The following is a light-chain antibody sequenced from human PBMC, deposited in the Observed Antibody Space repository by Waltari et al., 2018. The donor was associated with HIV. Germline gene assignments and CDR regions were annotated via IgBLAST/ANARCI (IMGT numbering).Light chain of an antibody. CDR1: QSVRSAS. J-gene: IGKJ4*01. Sequence: DIVLTPSPGTLSLSPGERATLSCRASQSVRSASLAWYQQKPGQAPRLLIYGASSRAPGIPDRFSGSGAVTDFILTISRLEPEDCAVYYCQQYAASPLTFGGGTKVEIK. CDR2: GAS. CDR3: QQYAASPLT. V-gene: IGKV3-20*01.